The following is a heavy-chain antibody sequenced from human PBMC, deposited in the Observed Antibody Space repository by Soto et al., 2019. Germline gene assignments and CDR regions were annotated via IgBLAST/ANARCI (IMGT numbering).Heavy chain of an antibody. CDR1: GGTFSSYA. Sequence: QVQLVQSGAEVKKPGSSVKVSCKAYGGTFSSYASSWVRQAPGQGLEWMGGIIPIFGTANYAQKVQGRVTITADESTSTAYLELSSLRSEDTAVYYCSRGMATIVSGFFDYWGQGTLVTVAS. CDR2: IIPIFGTA. D-gene: IGHD5-12*01. V-gene: IGHV1-69*01. J-gene: IGHJ4*02. CDR3: SRGMATIVSGFFDY.